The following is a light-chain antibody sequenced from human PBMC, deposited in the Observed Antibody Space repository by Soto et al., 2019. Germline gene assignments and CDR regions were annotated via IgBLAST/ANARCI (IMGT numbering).Light chain of an antibody. CDR1: SSDVGGYNY. CDR2: EVS. V-gene: IGLV2-14*01. Sequence: QSVLTQPASVSGSPGQSITISCTGTSSDVGGYNYVSWYQQYPGKAPKLIIYEVSNRPSGVSNRFSGSKYGNTASLTISGLQSEDEADYYCSSYTITNTLVFGGGTKLTVL. J-gene: IGLJ3*02. CDR3: SSYTITNTLV.